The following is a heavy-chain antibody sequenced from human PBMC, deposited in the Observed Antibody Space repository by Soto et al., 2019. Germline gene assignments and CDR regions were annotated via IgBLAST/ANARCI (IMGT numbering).Heavy chain of an antibody. J-gene: IGHJ4*02. V-gene: IGHV3-33*01. CDR1: GFTFSSYG. CDR3: ERGLNGIFYGLSEHDY. D-gene: IGHD2-8*01. CDR2: IRYDGSNK. Sequence: GGSLRLSCAASGFTFSSYGMHWVRQAPGKGLEWVAVIRYDGSNKYYADSVKGRFTISRDNSKNTLYLQMNSLRAEDTAVYYCERGLNGIFYGLSEHDYWGQGTQVTVSS.